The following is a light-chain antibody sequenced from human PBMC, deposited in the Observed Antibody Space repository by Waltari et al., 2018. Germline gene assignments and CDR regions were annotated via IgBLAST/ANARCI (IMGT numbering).Light chain of an antibody. V-gene: IGLV3-21*03. CDR2: ADS. CDR3: QVWDTNIDQGV. Sequence: SYVLTQPPSLSVAPGRTARLTCGGDSIGRKTVHWYQQKPGQAPLLVVYADSDRPSGIPGRFSGSNSGNTAALTSSRVETGDEADYYCQVWDTNIDQGVFGGGTRLTVL. CDR1: SIGRKT. J-gene: IGLJ3*02.